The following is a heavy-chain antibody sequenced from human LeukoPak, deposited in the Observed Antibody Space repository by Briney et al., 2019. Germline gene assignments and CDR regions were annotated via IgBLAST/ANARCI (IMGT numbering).Heavy chain of an antibody. CDR3: VRSLVPGPGWSFDV. D-gene: IGHD1-14*01. CDR2: LSVSGTT. Sequence: PSETLSLTCSVSGGSISDYYWTWVRQPAGKGLEWIGRLSVSGTTDYNPALQSRVTMSVDTSKNQFSLTLTSMTAADAAIYYCVRSLVPGPGWSFDVWGRGTLITVA. V-gene: IGHV4-4*07. CDR1: GGSISDYY. J-gene: IGHJ2*01.